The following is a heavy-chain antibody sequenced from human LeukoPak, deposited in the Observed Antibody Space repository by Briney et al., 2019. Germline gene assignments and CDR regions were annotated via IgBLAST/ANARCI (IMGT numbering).Heavy chain of an antibody. CDR2: INTNTGNP. Sequence: ASVKVSCKASGYTFTSYAMNWVRQAPGQGLEWMGWINTNTGNPTYAQGFTGRFVFSLDTSVSTAYLQISSLKAEDTAVYYCARDGRGWESDAFDIWGQGTMVTASS. D-gene: IGHD6-19*01. V-gene: IGHV7-4-1*02. CDR1: GYTFTSYA. CDR3: ARDGRGWESDAFDI. J-gene: IGHJ3*02.